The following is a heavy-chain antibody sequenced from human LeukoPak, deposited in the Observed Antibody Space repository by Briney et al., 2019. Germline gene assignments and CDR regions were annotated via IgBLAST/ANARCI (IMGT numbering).Heavy chain of an antibody. CDR1: GGSISSYY. CDR3: ARESRFDRTPEIGYWYFDL. J-gene: IGHJ2*01. D-gene: IGHD3-10*01. Sequence: SETLSLTCTVSGGSISSYYWSWIRQPPGKGLEWIGYISYSGSTNYNPSLKSRVTISVDTSNNQFSLKLTSVTAADTAVYYCARESRFDRTPEIGYWYFDLWGRGTLVTVSS. CDR2: ISYSGST. V-gene: IGHV4-59*12.